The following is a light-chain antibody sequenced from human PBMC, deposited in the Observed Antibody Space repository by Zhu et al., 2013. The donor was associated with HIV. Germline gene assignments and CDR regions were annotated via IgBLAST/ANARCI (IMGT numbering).Light chain of an antibody. J-gene: IGKJ3*01. CDR1: QSVANS. CDR2: GAS. CDR3: QQYGNSPL. V-gene: IGKV3-20*01. Sequence: EIVMTQSPATLSVSPGERATLSCRASQSVANSLAWYHHKPGQAPRLLIFGASSRASGIPDRFSGSGSGTDFILTISXLEPEDFAVYYCQQYGNSPLFGPGTKVEIK.